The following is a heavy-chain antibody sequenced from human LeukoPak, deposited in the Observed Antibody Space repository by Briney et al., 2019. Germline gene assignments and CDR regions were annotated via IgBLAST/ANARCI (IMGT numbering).Heavy chain of an antibody. D-gene: IGHD6-13*01. Sequence: SETLSLTYAVSGGSISSSNWWSWVRQPPGKGLEWIGEIYHSGSTNYNPSLKSRVTISVDKSKNQFSLKLSSVTAADTAVYYCARRVLAAAAWFDPWGQGTLVTVSS. CDR3: ARRVLAAAAWFDP. CDR1: GGSISSSNW. V-gene: IGHV4-4*02. J-gene: IGHJ5*02. CDR2: IYHSGST.